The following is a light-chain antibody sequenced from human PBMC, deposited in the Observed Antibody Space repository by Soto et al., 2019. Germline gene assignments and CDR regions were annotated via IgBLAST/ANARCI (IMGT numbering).Light chain of an antibody. CDR3: QQYYNTPPYT. V-gene: IGKV4-1*01. J-gene: IGKJ2*01. CDR2: WAS. Sequence: DIVMTQSPDSLAVSLGERATINCKSSQNVLYKSNNENYLAWYQQKPGQPPKLLIYWASTRKPGVPDRFSGSGSGSDFTLTISSLQAEDVAVSHCQQYYNTPPYTFGQGTKLEI. CDR1: QNVLYKSNNENY.